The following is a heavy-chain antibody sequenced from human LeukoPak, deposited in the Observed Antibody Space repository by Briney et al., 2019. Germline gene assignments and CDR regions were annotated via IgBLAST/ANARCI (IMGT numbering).Heavy chain of an antibody. D-gene: IGHD3-3*01. J-gene: IGHJ4*02. CDR2: IYYSGST. Sequence: NSSETLSLTCTVSGGSISSSYWSWIRQPPGKGLEWIGYIYYSGSTNYNPSLKSRVTISVDTSKNQFSLKLSSVTAADTAVYYCARTYYDFWSGYSTKYHFDYWGQGTLVTVSS. V-gene: IGHV4-59*08. CDR3: ARTYYDFWSGYSTKYHFDY. CDR1: GGSISSSY.